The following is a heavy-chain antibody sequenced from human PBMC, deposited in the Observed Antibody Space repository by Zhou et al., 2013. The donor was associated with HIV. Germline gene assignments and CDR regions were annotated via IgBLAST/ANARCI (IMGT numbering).Heavy chain of an antibody. J-gene: IGHJ4*02. CDR1: GFTFSSYE. V-gene: IGHV3-48*03. D-gene: IGHD5-12*01. CDR3: AREGPPIEMASLGYFDY. Sequence: EVQLVESGGGLVQPGGSLRLSCAASGFTFSSYEMNWVRQAPGKGLEWVSYISSSGSTIYYADSVKGRFTIFRDNAKNSLYLQMNSLRAEDTAVYYCAREGPPIEMASLGYFDYWGQGTLVTVSS. CDR2: ISSSGSTI.